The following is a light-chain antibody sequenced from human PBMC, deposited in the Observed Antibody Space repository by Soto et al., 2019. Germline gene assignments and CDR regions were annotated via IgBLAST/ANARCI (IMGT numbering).Light chain of an antibody. CDR1: SSDVGGYKY. CDR3: SSYTSSSTLVI. CDR2: DVS. J-gene: IGLJ2*01. V-gene: IGLV2-14*01. Sequence: QSALTQPASVSGSPGQSITISCTGTSSDVGGYKYVSWYQHHPGKVPKLMIFDVSNRPSGVSNRFSGSKFGNTASLTISGLRAEDEVDYYCSSYTSSSTLVIFGGGTKLTV.